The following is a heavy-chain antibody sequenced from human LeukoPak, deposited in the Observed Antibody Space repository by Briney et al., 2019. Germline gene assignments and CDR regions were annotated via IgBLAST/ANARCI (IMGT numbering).Heavy chain of an antibody. CDR1: GFTFSSYA. CDR2: ISYDGSNK. CDR3: AREPAEIAVFDY. D-gene: IGHD5-24*01. J-gene: IGHJ4*02. Sequence: GRSLRLSCAASGFTFSSYAMHWVRQAPGKGLEWVAVISYDGSNKYYADSVKGRFTISRDNSKNTLYLQMNSLRAEDTAVYYRAREPAEIAVFDYWGQGTLVTVSS. V-gene: IGHV3-30*01.